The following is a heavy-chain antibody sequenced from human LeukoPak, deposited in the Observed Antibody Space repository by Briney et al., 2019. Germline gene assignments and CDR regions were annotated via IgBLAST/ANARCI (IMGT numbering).Heavy chain of an antibody. J-gene: IGHJ4*02. V-gene: IGHV1-8*02. D-gene: IGHD4-11*01. Sequence: ASVKVSCKASGYTFTSYDINWVRQATGQGLEWMGWMNPNSGNTGYAQKFQGRVTMTRDMSTSTVYMELSSLRSEDTAVYYCARDRNSNMVYFDYWGQGTLVTVSS. CDR1: GYTFTSYD. CDR3: ARDRNSNMVYFDY. CDR2: MNPNSGNT.